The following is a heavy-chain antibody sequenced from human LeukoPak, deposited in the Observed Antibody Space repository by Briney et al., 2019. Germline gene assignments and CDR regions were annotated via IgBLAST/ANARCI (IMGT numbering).Heavy chain of an antibody. CDR1: RFTFNSYA. CDR2: FSGSGAST. CDR3: AKELTSSINWSDP. D-gene: IGHD2-2*01. Sequence: GGSLRLSCAASRFTFNSYAMTWVRQAPGKGLEWVSGFSGSGASTYYADSVKGRFTISRDNSKNTLYLQMNSLRAEDTAVYYCAKELTSSINWSDPWGQGTLVTVSS. J-gene: IGHJ5*02. V-gene: IGHV3-23*01.